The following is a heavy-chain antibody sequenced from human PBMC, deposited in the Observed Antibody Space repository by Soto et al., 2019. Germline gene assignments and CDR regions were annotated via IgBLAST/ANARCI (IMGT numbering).Heavy chain of an antibody. CDR1: GFTFSSYG. V-gene: IGHV3-30*18. Sequence: PGGSLRLSCAASGFTFSSYGMHWVRQAPGKGLEWVAVISYDGSYKYYADSVKGRFTISRDNSKNTLYLQMNSLRAEDTAVYYCAKRSGYQEAAYLDYWGQGTLVTVSS. CDR2: ISYDGSYK. J-gene: IGHJ4*02. D-gene: IGHD5-12*01. CDR3: AKRSGYQEAAYLDY.